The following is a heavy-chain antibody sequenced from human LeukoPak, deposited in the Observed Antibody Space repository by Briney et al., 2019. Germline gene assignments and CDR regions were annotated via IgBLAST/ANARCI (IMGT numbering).Heavy chain of an antibody. CDR3: ARDVAKGDGDYFDY. V-gene: IGHV4-39*07. J-gene: IGHJ4*02. CDR1: GGSISSSSYY. CDR2: IYYSGST. Sequence: SETLSLTCTVSGGSISSSSYYWGWIRQPPGKGLEWIGSIYYSGSTYYNPSLKSRVTISVDTSKNQFSLKLSSVTAADTAVYYCARDVAKGDGDYFDYWGQGTLVTVSS. D-gene: IGHD3-16*01.